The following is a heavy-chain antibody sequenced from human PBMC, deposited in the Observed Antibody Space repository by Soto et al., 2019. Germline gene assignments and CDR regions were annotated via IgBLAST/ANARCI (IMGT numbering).Heavy chain of an antibody. Sequence: SETLSLTCVVSGYSISSGYYWGWIRQPPGKGLEWIGSIYHSGTTYYNPSLKSRVTISLDTSRNQFSLKLTSVTAADTAVYYCARSLLTSSWYAGSWGQGTLVTVSS. CDR3: ARSLLTSSWYAGS. CDR1: GYSISSGYY. D-gene: IGHD6-13*01. V-gene: IGHV4-38-2*01. CDR2: IYHSGTT. J-gene: IGHJ5*02.